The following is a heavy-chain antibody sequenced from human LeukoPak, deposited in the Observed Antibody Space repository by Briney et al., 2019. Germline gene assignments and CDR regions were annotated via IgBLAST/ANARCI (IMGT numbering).Heavy chain of an antibody. CDR1: GGSISSSGYY. D-gene: IGHD4-23*01. Sequence: SETLSLTCTVSGGSISSSGYYWGWIRQTPGKGLEWIGSIYYSGSNYHNPSLKSRVTISVDTSKNQFSLKLSSVAAADTAVYYCARAVVRVCELPDAFDIWGQGTMVTVSS. CDR2: IYYSGSN. CDR3: ARAVVRVCELPDAFDI. J-gene: IGHJ3*02. V-gene: IGHV4-39*07.